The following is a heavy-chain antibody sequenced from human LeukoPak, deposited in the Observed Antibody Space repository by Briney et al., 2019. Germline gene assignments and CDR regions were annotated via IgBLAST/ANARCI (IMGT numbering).Heavy chain of an antibody. J-gene: IGHJ6*02. Sequence: ASVKVSCKASGYTFTGYYMHWVRQAPGQGLEWMGWINPNSGGTNYAQKFQGRVTMTRDTSISTAYMELSRLRSDDTAVYYCARGDSSSWFNPGGYYYYYGMDVWGQGTTVTVSS. CDR1: GYTFTGYY. CDR2: INPNSGGT. V-gene: IGHV1-2*02. CDR3: ARGDSSSWFNPGGYYYYYGMDV. D-gene: IGHD6-13*01.